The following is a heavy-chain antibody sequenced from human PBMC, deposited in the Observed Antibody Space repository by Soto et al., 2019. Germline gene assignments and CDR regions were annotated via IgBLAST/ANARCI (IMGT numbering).Heavy chain of an antibody. D-gene: IGHD3-22*01. Sequence: GGSLRLSCAASGFTFSSYSMNWVRQAPGKGLEWVSSISSSSSYIYYADSVKGRLTISRDNAKNSLYRQMNSLRAEETAVYYCARDLSSDSRRWGQGTLVTVSS. CDR3: ARDLSSDSRR. V-gene: IGHV3-21*01. J-gene: IGHJ4*02. CDR2: ISSSSSYI. CDR1: GFTFSSYS.